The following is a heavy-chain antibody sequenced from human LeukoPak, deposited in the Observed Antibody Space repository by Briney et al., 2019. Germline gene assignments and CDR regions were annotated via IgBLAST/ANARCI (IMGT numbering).Heavy chain of an antibody. J-gene: IGHJ4*02. V-gene: IGHV4-59*01. CDR2: IYYSGST. CDR3: ARVTGYVIEDNFDY. D-gene: IGHD2-15*01. CDR1: GGSISSYY. Sequence: SETLSLTCTVSGGSISSYYWSWIRQPPGKGLEWFGYIYYSGSTNYNPSLKSRVTISVDTSKNQFSLKLRSVTAADTAVYYCARVTGYVIEDNFDYWGQGTLVTVSS.